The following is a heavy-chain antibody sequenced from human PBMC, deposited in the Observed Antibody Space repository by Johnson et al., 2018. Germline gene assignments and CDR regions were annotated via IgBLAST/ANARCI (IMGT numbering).Heavy chain of an antibody. Sequence: QVQLVESGGGLVKPGGSLRLSCAASGFTFSDYYMSWIRQAPGKGLEWVSYISSSGSTIYYADSVKGRFTISRDNAKNSLYLQMNSLRAEDTAVYYCARDRATFTNGVCLPHYYMDVWGKGTTVTVSS. J-gene: IGHJ6*03. CDR1: GFTFSDYY. CDR3: ARDRATFTNGVCLPHYYMDV. D-gene: IGHD2-8*01. V-gene: IGHV3-11*04. CDR2: ISSSGSTI.